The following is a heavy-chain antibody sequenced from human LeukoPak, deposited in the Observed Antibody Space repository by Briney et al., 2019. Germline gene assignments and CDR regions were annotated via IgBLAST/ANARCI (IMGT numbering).Heavy chain of an antibody. CDR1: GFTFSRYA. Sequence: GRSLRLSCAASGFTFSRYAMHWVRQAPGKGLEYVSAISSTGGSTFYGNSVKGRFTISRDNSKSTLYLQLGSLRAEDMAVYYRAREALGAAIDYWGQGTLVTVSS. CDR2: ISSTGGST. V-gene: IGHV3-64*01. CDR3: AREALGAAIDY. D-gene: IGHD1-26*01. J-gene: IGHJ4*02.